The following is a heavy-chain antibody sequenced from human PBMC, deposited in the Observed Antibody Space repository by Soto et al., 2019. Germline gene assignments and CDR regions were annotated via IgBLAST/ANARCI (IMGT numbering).Heavy chain of an antibody. V-gene: IGHV3-30-3*01. Sequence: LRLSCAASGFTFSSYAMHWVRQAPGKGLEWVAVISYDGSNKYYADSVKGRFTISRDNSKNTLYLQMSSLRAEDTAVYYCATGYSSSWYSYYYGMDVWGQGTTVTVSS. D-gene: IGHD6-13*01. CDR1: GFTFSSYA. J-gene: IGHJ6*02. CDR3: ATGYSSSWYSYYYGMDV. CDR2: ISYDGSNK.